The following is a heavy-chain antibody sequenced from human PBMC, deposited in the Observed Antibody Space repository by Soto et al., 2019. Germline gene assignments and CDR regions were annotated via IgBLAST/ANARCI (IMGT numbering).Heavy chain of an antibody. CDR3: ARAEFYGSGSYLRYYYYGMDV. D-gene: IGHD3-10*01. J-gene: IGHJ6*02. CDR2: IYYSGST. CDR1: GGSISSGDYY. V-gene: IGHV4-30-4*01. Sequence: LSLTCTVSGGSISSGDYYWSWIRQPPGKGLEWIGYIYYSGSTYYNPSLKSRVTISVDTSKNQLSLKLSSVTAADTAVYYCARAEFYGSGSYLRYYYYGMDVWGQGTTVTVSS.